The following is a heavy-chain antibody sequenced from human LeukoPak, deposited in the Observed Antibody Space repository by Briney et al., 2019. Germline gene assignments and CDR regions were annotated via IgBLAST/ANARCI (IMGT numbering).Heavy chain of an antibody. CDR1: GGSFSNYY. Sequence: KPSETLSLTCAVYGGSFSNYYWSWIRQSPGKGLEWIGEINQSGSTNYNPSLKSRVTISLHASKHQFSLKLTSVTAADTAVYYCAREKSAVTASFDYWGQGDLVTVSS. V-gene: IGHV4-34*01. CDR3: AREKSAVTASFDY. CDR2: INQSGST. D-gene: IGHD4-17*01. J-gene: IGHJ4*02.